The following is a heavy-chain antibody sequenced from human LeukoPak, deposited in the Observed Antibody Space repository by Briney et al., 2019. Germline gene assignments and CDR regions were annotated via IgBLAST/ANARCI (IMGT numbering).Heavy chain of an antibody. J-gene: IGHJ4*02. Sequence: SVKVSCKASGGTFSSYAISWVRQAPGQGLEWMGRIIPILGIANYAQKFQGRVTITADKSTSTAYMELSSLRSEDTAVYYCARGTGSVGWLQLRYFDYWGQGTLVTVSS. CDR2: IIPILGIA. CDR1: GGTFSSYA. D-gene: IGHD5-24*01. V-gene: IGHV1-69*04. CDR3: ARGTGSVGWLQLRYFDY.